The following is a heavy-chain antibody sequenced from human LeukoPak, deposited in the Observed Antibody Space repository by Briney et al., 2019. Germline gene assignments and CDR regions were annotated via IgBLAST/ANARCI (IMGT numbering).Heavy chain of an antibody. V-gene: IGHV1-8*03. Sequence: ASVKVSCKASRYTFTSYDINWVRQATGQGLEWMGWMNPNSGNTGYAQKFQGRVTITRNTSISTAYMELSSLRSEDTAVYYCARGRRGYCSGGSCYLFDYWGQGPLATVSA. CDR3: ARGRRGYCSGGSCYLFDY. CDR2: MNPNSGNT. D-gene: IGHD2-15*01. CDR1: RYTFTSYD. J-gene: IGHJ4*02.